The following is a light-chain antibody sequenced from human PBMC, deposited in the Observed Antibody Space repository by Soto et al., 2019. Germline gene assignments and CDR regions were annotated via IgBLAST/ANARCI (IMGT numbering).Light chain of an antibody. CDR2: GAS. V-gene: IGKV1-39*01. CDR3: QQSYKSPAT. CDR1: ENIRSY. J-gene: IGKJ1*01. Sequence: DIQMTQSPSSLSASVGDRVTITCRASENIRSYLNWYLHKPGRAPQLLIYGASTLHSGVPSRFSGSGSGTHFTLTISSLQPEDFATFFCQQSYKSPATFGQGTKVDI.